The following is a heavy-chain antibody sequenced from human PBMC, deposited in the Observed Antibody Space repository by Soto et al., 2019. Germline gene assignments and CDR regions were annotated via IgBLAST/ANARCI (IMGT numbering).Heavy chain of an antibody. V-gene: IGHV4-34*01. CDR1: GGSFSGYY. Sequence: PSETLSLTCAVYGGSFSGYYWTWIRQPPGTGLEWVGEINHSGSTNYNPSLKSRVTISVDTSKNQFSLKLTSVTAADTAVYYCAREKITGSFDDWGKGTLVTVYS. D-gene: IGHD3-10*01. CDR3: AREKITGSFDD. J-gene: IGHJ4*02. CDR2: INHSGST.